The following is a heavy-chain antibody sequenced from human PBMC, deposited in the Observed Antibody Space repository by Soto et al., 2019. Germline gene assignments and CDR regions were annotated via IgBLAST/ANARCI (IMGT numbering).Heavy chain of an antibody. V-gene: IGHV3-30-3*01. J-gene: IGHJ4*02. CDR1: GFTFSSYA. D-gene: IGHD4-17*01. CDR2: ISYDGSNK. CDR3: AGDYGDYFFDY. Sequence: PGGSLRLSCAASGFTFSSYAMHWVRQAPGKGLEWVAVISYDGSNKYYADSVKGRFTISRDNSKNTLYLQMNSLRAEDTAVYYCAGDYGDYFFDYWGQGTLVPVSS.